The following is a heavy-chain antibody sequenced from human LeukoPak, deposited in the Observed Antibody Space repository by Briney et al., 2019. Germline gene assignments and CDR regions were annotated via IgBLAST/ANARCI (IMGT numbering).Heavy chain of an antibody. CDR3: ASNDCSSTSCYFDNFDY. V-gene: IGHV3-48*03. Sequence: GGSLRLSCAGSGFTFSSYEMNWVRQAPGKGLEWISYISSSGGTIYYADSVKGRFTISRDSAKNSLYLQMNSLRAEDTAVYYCASNDCSSTSCYFDNFDYWGQGTLVTVSS. CDR1: GFTFSSYE. D-gene: IGHD2-2*01. J-gene: IGHJ4*02. CDR2: ISSSGGTI.